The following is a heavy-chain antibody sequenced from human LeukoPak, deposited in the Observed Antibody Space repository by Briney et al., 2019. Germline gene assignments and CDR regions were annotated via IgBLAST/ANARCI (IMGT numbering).Heavy chain of an antibody. CDR3: ARDRSSGWYRRGYFDY. CDR1: GYTFTGYY. CDR2: INPNSGGT. D-gene: IGHD6-19*01. J-gene: IGHJ4*02. V-gene: IGHV1-2*02. Sequence: AASVKVSCRASGYTFTGYYMHWVRQAPGQGLEWMGWINPNSGGTNYAQKFQGRVTMTRDTSISTAYMELSRLRSDDTAVYYCARDRSSGWYRRGYFDYWGQGTLVTVSS.